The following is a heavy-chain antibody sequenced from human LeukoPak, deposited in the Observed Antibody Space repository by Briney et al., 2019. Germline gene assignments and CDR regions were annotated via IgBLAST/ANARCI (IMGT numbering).Heavy chain of an antibody. D-gene: IGHD2-2*01. V-gene: IGHV4-31*03. CDR2: IYYSGST. Sequence: PSETLSLTCTVSGGSISSGGYYWSWIRQHPGQGLEWIGYIYYSGSTYYNPSLKSRVTISVDTSKNQFSLKLSSVTAADTAVYYCARSSRTENYQNDYWGQGTLVTVSS. CDR3: ARSSRTENYQNDY. CDR1: GGSISSGGYY. J-gene: IGHJ4*02.